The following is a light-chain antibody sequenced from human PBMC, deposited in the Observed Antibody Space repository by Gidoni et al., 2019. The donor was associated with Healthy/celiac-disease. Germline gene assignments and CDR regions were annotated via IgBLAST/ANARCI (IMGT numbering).Light chain of an antibody. Sequence: DIQMTQSPSSLSASVGDRVTITCQASQDISNYLNWYQQKPGKDPKLLIYDASNLETGVPSRFSGSGSGTDFTFTISSLQPEDIATYYCKQYDNLPYTFGQGTKLEIK. CDR3: KQYDNLPYT. J-gene: IGKJ2*01. CDR1: QDISNY. CDR2: DAS. V-gene: IGKV1-33*01.